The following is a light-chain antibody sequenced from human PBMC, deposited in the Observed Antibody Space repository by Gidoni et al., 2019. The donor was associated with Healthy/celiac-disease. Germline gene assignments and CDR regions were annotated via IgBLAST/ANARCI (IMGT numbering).Light chain of an antibody. Sequence: EIVMTQSPATLSVSPGERATLSCRASQSVSSNLAWYQQKPGQAPRLLIYGASTRATGIPARFSGSGSGTEFTLTISSLQSEDFAVYYCQQYNTWPLPFXGXTKVXIK. CDR1: QSVSSN. V-gene: IGKV3-15*01. J-gene: IGKJ4*01. CDR2: GAS. CDR3: QQYNTWPLP.